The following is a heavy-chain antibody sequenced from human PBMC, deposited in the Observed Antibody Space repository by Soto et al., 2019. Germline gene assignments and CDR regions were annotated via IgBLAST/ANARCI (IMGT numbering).Heavy chain of an antibody. CDR2: IYPGDSHT. CDR3: ARSDYSSSWDSFAP. Sequence: GESLKISCKGSGYSFTTYFIGWVRQMPGRGLEWMGLIYPGDSHTTYSPSFQGQVTISADKSISTAYLQWSSLKASDTAMFYCARSDYSSSWDSFAPWGQGTLVLVSS. V-gene: IGHV5-51*01. CDR1: GYSFTTYF. J-gene: IGHJ5*02. D-gene: IGHD6-13*01.